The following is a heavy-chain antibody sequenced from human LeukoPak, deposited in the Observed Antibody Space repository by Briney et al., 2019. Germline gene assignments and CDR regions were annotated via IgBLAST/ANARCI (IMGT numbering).Heavy chain of an antibody. Sequence: GGSLRLSCAASGFTFSSYDMHWVRQAPGKGLEWVAVIWYDGSNKYYADSVKGRFTISRDNSKNTLYLQMNSLRAEDTAVYYCAKGDDYYDGGNLDYWGQGTLVTVSS. V-gene: IGHV3-33*06. CDR2: IWYDGSNK. D-gene: IGHD3-22*01. J-gene: IGHJ4*02. CDR1: GFTFSSYD. CDR3: AKGDDYYDGGNLDY.